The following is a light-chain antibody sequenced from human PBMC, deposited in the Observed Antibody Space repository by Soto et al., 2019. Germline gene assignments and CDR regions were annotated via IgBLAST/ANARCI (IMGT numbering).Light chain of an antibody. V-gene: IGLV2-23*02. CDR3: CSYAGRSTWV. CDR2: EVT. Sequence: QSALTQPASVSGSLGQSITISCTGTSGDVGSFNFVSWYQQYPGKAPKVIIYEVTERPSGVSNRFSGSKSGNTASLTISGLQAEDEADYYCCSYAGRSTWVLGGGTKVTVL. CDR1: SGDVGSFNF. J-gene: IGLJ3*02.